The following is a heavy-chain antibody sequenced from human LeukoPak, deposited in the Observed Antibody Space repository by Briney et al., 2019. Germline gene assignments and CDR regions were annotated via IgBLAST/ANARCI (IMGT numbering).Heavy chain of an antibody. CDR1: GFTFSSYW. D-gene: IGHD3-10*01. J-gene: IGHJ4*02. Sequence: GGSLRLSCAASGFTFSSYWMGWVRQAPGKGLEWVANINEDGSESHYVDSVRGRFTISRDNTKNSMYLQMNTMRAEDTAVYYCAGGSGTYYSLADYWGQGTLVIVSS. V-gene: IGHV3-7*01. CDR2: INEDGSES. CDR3: AGGSGTYYSLADY.